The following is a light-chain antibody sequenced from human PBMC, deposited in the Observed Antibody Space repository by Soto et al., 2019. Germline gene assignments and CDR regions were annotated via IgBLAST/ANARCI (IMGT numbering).Light chain of an antibody. Sequence: DIQMTQSPSSLSASVGDRLSITCQASQDIGNYLNWYQQIPGKAPKLLXFDASNLQSGVPSRFSGSGSGTDFTFTISSLQPEDIETYYCQQYETLPITFGQGTRLEIK. V-gene: IGKV1-33*01. CDR3: QQYETLPIT. CDR2: DAS. CDR1: QDIGNY. J-gene: IGKJ5*01.